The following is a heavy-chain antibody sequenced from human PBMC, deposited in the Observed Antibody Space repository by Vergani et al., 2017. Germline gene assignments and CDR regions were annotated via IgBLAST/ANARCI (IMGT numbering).Heavy chain of an antibody. CDR3: AKVNVVVPAAIRYFDY. CDR1: GFTFTAHG. Sequence: EVQLLESGGGSAQPGESLRLSCVASGFTFTAHGLNWVRQAPGRGLAWVSSISGPGLSTYYADSVKGRFSISRDNSKNTVFLQMHSLRAEDTAIYYCAKVNVVVPAAIRYFDYWGQGTLVTVSS. V-gene: IGHV3-23*01. J-gene: IGHJ4*02. CDR2: ISGPGLST. D-gene: IGHD2-2*02.